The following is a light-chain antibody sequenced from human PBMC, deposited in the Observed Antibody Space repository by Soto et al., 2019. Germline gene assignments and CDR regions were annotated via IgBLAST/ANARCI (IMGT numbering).Light chain of an antibody. J-gene: IGLJ2*01. CDR2: EVT. CDR1: SSDVGGYNY. CDR3: SSFAGGGNPVL. Sequence: QSALTQPPSASGSLGQSVTISCTGTSSDVGGYNYVSWHQQHPGKAPKLMIYEVTKRPSGVPDRFSDSKSGNTASLTVSGLQAEDEADYYCSSFAGGGNPVLFGGGTTLTVL. V-gene: IGLV2-8*01.